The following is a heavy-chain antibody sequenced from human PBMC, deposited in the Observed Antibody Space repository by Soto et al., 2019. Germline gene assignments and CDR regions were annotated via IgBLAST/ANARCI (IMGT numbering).Heavy chain of an antibody. CDR2: IYWDDDK. Sequence: QITLKESGPTLVKPTQTLTLTCTFSGFSLSTTAVGVGWIRQPPGKALECLAVIYWDDDKRYRPSLKTRLSINKDTSKNQVVLTMTNMDPVDAATYYCARYVAGTTGSAFAMWGQGTMVAVSS. D-gene: IGHD1-1*01. J-gene: IGHJ3*02. CDR3: ARYVAGTTGSAFAM. CDR1: GFSLSTTAVG. V-gene: IGHV2-5*02.